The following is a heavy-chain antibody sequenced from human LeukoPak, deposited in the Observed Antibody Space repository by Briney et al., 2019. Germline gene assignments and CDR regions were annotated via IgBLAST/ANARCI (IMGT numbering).Heavy chain of an antibody. CDR3: ARDLAAAGTVFDY. D-gene: IGHD6-13*01. J-gene: IGHJ4*02. CDR2: ISASGST. V-gene: IGHV4-4*07. Sequence: PSETLSLTCTVSGGSISSYYWSWIRQPAGQGLEWIGRISASGSTDYNPSLKSRVTMSLDTSKNQFSLRLSAVTAADTAVYYCARDLAAAGTVFDYWGQGTLVTVSP. CDR1: GGSISSYY.